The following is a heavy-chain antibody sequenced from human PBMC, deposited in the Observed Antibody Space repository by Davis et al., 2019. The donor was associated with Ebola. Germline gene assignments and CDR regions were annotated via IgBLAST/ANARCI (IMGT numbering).Heavy chain of an antibody. D-gene: IGHD6-13*01. CDR3: AKDTTGYSSSWYEFSWFDP. Sequence: GGSLRLSCAASGFTFSSYAMSWVRQAPGKGLEWVSAISVSGGSTYNADSVKGRFTISRDNSKNTLYLQMNSLRAEDTAVYYCAKDTTGYSSSWYEFSWFDPWGQGTLVTVSS. J-gene: IGHJ5*02. CDR2: ISVSGGST. CDR1: GFTFSSYA. V-gene: IGHV3-23*01.